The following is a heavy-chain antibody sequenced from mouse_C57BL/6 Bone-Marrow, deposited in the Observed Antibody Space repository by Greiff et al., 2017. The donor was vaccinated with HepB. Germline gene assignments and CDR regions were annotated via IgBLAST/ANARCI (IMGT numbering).Heavy chain of an antibody. V-gene: IGHV8-8*01. CDR3: ARMVYYYGSSYWYFDV. Sequence: QVTLKVCGPGILQPSQPLSLTCSFSGFSLSTFGMGVGWIRQPSGKGLEWLAHIWWDDDKYYNPALKSRLTISKDTSKNQVFLKIANVDTADTATYYCARMVYYYGSSYWYFDVWGTGTTVTVSS. CDR2: IWWDDDK. CDR1: GFSLSTFGMG. J-gene: IGHJ1*03. D-gene: IGHD1-1*01.